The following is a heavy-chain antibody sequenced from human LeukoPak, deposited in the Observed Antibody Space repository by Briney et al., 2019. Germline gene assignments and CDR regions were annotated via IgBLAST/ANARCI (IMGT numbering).Heavy chain of an antibody. Sequence: SETLSLTCTVSGGSISSGGYSWSWTRQHPGKGLEWIGYIYYSGSTYYNPSLKSRVTISVDTSKNQFSLKLSSVTAADTAVYYCARSTAMATILSWFDPWGQGTLVTVSS. CDR3: ARSTAMATILSWFDP. D-gene: IGHD5-24*01. CDR2: IYYSGST. CDR1: GGSISSGGYS. J-gene: IGHJ5*02. V-gene: IGHV4-31*03.